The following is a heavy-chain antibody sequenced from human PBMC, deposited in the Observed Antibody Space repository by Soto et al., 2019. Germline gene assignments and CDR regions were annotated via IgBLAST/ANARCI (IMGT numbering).Heavy chain of an antibody. V-gene: IGHV4-59*01. J-gene: IGHJ4*02. CDR2: IYYSGST. CDR1: GGSISSYY. Sequence: QVQLQESGPGLVKPSETLSLTCTVSGGSISSYYWSWIRQPPGKGLEWIGYIYYSGSTNYNPSLKXRXTXXVDTSKNQFSLKLSSVTAADTAVYYCAREDYYFDYWGQGTLVTVSS. CDR3: AREDYYFDY.